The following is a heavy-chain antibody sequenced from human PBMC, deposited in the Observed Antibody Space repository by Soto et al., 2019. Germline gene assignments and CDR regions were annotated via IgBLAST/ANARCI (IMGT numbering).Heavy chain of an antibody. D-gene: IGHD6-19*01. V-gene: IGHV3-11*01. J-gene: IGHJ4*02. CDR3: ARVSATGWHVNGRDYFDH. CDR2: ISSRDLSI. CDR1: GFIFSNYY. Sequence: QVRLVESGGDLVKPGGSLRISCTASGFIFSNYYMSWIRQAPGKGLEWVSSISSRDLSIYYADSVKGRFTIFRDNAKNSLFLHMSDLRAADTAVYYCARVSATGWHVNGRDYFDHWGLGTLLTVSS.